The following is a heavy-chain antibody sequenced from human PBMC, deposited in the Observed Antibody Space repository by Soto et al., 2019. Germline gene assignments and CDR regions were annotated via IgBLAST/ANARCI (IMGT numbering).Heavy chain of an antibody. Sequence: PGGSLRLSCAASGFTFSSYAMHWVRQAPGKGLEYVSAISRNGGSTSYANSVKGRFTISRDNSKNTLYLQMGSLRAEDMAVYYCTTGPNLRPLAAFDIWGQGTVVTVSS. CDR3: TTGPNLRPLAAFDI. V-gene: IGHV3-64*01. CDR2: ISRNGGST. J-gene: IGHJ3*02. CDR1: GFTFSSYA.